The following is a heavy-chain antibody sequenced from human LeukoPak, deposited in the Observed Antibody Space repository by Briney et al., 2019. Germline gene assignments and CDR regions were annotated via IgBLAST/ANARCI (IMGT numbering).Heavy chain of an antibody. J-gene: IGHJ1*01. Sequence: PGGSLRLSCVASGFTFRSYPMTWVRQVPGKGLDWVAILTGSGQTTQYEDFVRGRFTISRDNSKNTLYLHMNSLSVEHTAVYYCVRLGFCFSVDCYWDPSYNLWGQGTLVTVSS. CDR2: LTGSGQTT. D-gene: IGHD2-21*02. CDR1: GFTFRSYP. CDR3: VRLGFCFSVDCYWDPSYNL. V-gene: IGHV3-23*01.